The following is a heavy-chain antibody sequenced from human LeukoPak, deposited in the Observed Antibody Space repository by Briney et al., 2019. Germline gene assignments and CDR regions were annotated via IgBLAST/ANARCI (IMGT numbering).Heavy chain of an antibody. CDR3: ARVGYSYGDY. Sequence: GASVKVSCKASGYTFTGYYMHWVRQAPGQGLEWMGWINPNSGGTNYAQEFRGRVTMTRDTSISTAYMELSSLRSDDTAVYYCARVGYSYGDYWGQGTLVTVSS. CDR2: INPNSGGT. J-gene: IGHJ4*02. D-gene: IGHD5-18*01. CDR1: GYTFTGYY. V-gene: IGHV1-2*02.